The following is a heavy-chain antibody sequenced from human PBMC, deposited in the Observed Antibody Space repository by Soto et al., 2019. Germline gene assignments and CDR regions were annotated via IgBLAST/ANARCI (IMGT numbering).Heavy chain of an antibody. V-gene: IGHV4-30-4*01. CDR1: GGSISSGDYY. J-gene: IGHJ6*02. D-gene: IGHD6-19*01. Sequence: TLSLTCTVSGGSISSGDYYWSWIRQPPGKGLEWIGYIYYSGSTYYNPSLKSRVTISVDTSKNQFSLKLSSVTAADTAVYYCARDRGPVAGYYYYYYGMDVWGQGTTVTVSS. CDR3: ARDRGPVAGYYYYYYGMDV. CDR2: IYYSGST.